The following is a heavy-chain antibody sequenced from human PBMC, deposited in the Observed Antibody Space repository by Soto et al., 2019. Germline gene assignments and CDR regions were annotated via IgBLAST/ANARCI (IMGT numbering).Heavy chain of an antibody. V-gene: IGHV1-2*02. Sequence: ASVKVSCKASGYSFTKYHMHWVRQAPGQGLELMGWINPGSGVTNQAQKFQGRVTMTRDTSITTTYMELNSLTSNDTAVYYCARVAEHKNARFDTWEQGALVTVCS. CDR3: ARVAEHKNARFDT. J-gene: IGHJ4*02. D-gene: IGHD1-1*01. CDR1: GYSFTKYH. CDR2: INPGSGVT.